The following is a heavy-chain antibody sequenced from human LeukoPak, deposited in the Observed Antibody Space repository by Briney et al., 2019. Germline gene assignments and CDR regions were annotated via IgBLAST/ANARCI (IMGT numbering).Heavy chain of an antibody. CDR2: IYTSGST. CDR3: ASSLDFWIGSLLDY. V-gene: IGHV4-61*02. Sequence: SETLSLTCTVSGGSISSGSYYWSWIRQPAGKGLEWIGRIYTSGSTNYNPPLKSRVTISVDTSKNQFSLKLSSVTAADTAVYYCASSLDFWIGSLLDYWGQGTLVTVSS. J-gene: IGHJ4*02. D-gene: IGHD3-3*01. CDR1: GGSISSGSYY.